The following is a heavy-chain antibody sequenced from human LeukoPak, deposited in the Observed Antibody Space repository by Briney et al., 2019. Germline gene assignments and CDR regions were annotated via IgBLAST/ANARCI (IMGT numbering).Heavy chain of an antibody. CDR2: FDPEDGET. J-gene: IGHJ3*02. V-gene: IGHV1-24*01. D-gene: IGHD3-22*01. CDR3: ATEVYDSSGHDAFDI. CDR1: GYTLTEFS. Sequence: ASVKVSCKVSGYTLTEFSMHWVRQAPGKGLEWMGGFDPEDGETIYAQKFQGRVTMTEDTSTDTAYMELSSLRSEDTAVYYCATEVYDSSGHDAFDIWGQGTMITVSS.